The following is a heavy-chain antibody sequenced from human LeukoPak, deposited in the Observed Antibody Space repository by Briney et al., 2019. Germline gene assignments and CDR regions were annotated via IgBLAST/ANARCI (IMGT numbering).Heavy chain of an antibody. CDR3: ARLGIAAAGFQH. J-gene: IGHJ1*01. CDR1: GFTFSSYA. Sequence: PGRSLRLSCAASGFTFSSYAMHWVRQAPGKGLEWVAVISYDGSNKYYADSVKGRFTISRDNSKNTLYLQMNSLRAEDTAVYYCARLGIAAAGFQHWGQGTLVTVSS. CDR2: ISYDGSNK. D-gene: IGHD6-13*01. V-gene: IGHV3-30-3*01.